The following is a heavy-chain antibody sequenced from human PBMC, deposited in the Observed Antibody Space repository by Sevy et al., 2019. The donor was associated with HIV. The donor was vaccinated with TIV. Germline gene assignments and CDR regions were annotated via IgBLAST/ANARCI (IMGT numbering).Heavy chain of an antibody. CDR3: VRAIAADGSF. CDR1: GFTLNNYW. V-gene: IGHV3-7*01. D-gene: IGHD6-13*01. J-gene: IGHJ4*02. Sequence: GGSLRLSCAASGFTLNNYWMNWVRQAPGKGLEWVANIKQDGSVKYYVDSMKGRFTISRDNARNLVFLQMNSLRVEDTALYYCVRAIAADGSFWGQGTLVTVSS. CDR2: IKQDGSVK.